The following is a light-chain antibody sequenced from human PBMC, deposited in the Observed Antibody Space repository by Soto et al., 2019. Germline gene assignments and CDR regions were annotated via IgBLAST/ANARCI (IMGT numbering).Light chain of an antibody. CDR1: QDISSS. V-gene: IGKV3-20*01. CDR3: QQFSSYPLT. CDR2: DAS. J-gene: IGKJ4*01. Sequence: EIVMTQSPATLSLSHGERATLSCRASQDISSSLAWYQQKPGQAPRLLIYDASSRATGIPDRFSGGGSGTDFTPTISRLEPEDFAVYYCQQFSSYPLTFGGGTKVDIK.